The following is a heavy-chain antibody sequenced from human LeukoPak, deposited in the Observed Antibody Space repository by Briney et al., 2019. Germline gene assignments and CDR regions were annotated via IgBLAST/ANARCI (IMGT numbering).Heavy chain of an antibody. J-gene: IGHJ4*02. D-gene: IGHD6-13*01. CDR2: IYSGGNT. Sequence: GGSLRLSCAASGFTVSNNYMSWVRQAPGKGLEWVSVIYSGGNTYYADSVKGRFTISRDNSKNTLYLQMNSLRAEDTAVYYCARDPSPAGPGYWGQGTLVTVSS. CDR3: ARDPSPAGPGY. V-gene: IGHV3-53*01. CDR1: GFTVSNNY.